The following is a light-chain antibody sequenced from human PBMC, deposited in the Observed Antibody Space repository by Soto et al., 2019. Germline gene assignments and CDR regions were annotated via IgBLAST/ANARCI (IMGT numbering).Light chain of an antibody. J-gene: IGLJ1*01. V-gene: IGLV1-40*01. Sequence: QSVLTQPPSVSGAPGQRVTISCTGSSSNIGAGYDVHWYQQLPGTAPKLLIYGNSNRPSGVPDRFSGSKSGTSASLAITGLPAEDEADYYGQSYDSSLSGLYVFGTGTKLTVL. CDR1: SSNIGAGYD. CDR2: GNS. CDR3: QSYDSSLSGLYV.